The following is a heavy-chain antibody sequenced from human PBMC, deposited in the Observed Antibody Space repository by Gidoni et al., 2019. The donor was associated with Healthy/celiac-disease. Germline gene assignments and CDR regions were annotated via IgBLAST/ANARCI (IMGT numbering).Heavy chain of an antibody. CDR3: ARYGIAVAASFDY. J-gene: IGHJ4*02. CDR2: IKQDGSDK. V-gene: IGHV3-7*03. D-gene: IGHD6-19*01. Sequence: EVQLVESGGGLVQPGGSLRLSCAASGFTFSSYWMSWVRQAPGKGLEWVANIKQDGSDKYYVDSVKGRFTISRDNAKNSLYLQMNSLRAEDTAVYYCARYGIAVAASFDYWGQGTLVTVSS. CDR1: GFTFSSYW.